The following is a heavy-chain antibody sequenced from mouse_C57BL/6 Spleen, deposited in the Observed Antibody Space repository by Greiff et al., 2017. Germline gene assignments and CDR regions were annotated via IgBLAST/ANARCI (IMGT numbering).Heavy chain of an antibody. V-gene: IGHV1-54*01. J-gene: IGHJ3*01. CDR1: GYAFTNYL. CDR3: ARGGRGFAD. CDR2: INPGSGGT. Sequence: QVQLQQSGAELVRPGTSVKVSCKASGYAFTNYLIEWVKQRPGQGLEWIGVINPGSGGTNYNEKFKGKATLTADKSSSTAYMQLSSLTSEDSAVYFCARGGRGFADWGQGTLVTVSA.